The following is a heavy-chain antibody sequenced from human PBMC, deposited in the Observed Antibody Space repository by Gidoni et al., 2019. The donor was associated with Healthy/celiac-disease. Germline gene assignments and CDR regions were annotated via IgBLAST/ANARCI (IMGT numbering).Heavy chain of an antibody. CDR1: GYSISSGYY. Sequence: QVQLQESGPGLVKPSETLSLTCTVSGYSISSGYYWGWIRQPPGKGLEWIGSIYHSGSTYYNPSLKSRVTISVDTSKNQFSLKLSSVTAADTAVYYCAREEDAFDIWGQGTMVTVSS. CDR3: AREEDAFDI. CDR2: IYHSGST. V-gene: IGHV4-38-2*02. J-gene: IGHJ3*02.